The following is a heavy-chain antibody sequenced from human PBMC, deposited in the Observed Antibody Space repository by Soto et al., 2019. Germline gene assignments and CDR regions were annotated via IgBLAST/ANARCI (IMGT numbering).Heavy chain of an antibody. D-gene: IGHD3-9*01. V-gene: IGHV4-59*12. CDR2: MYNTGST. CDR3: ARAFDILTRYYFDY. J-gene: IGHJ4*02. Sequence: SETLSLTCTVSGGSISSYYWSWIRQPPGKGLEWIGYMYNTGSTIYNPSLKSRVTISVDTSKNQFSLKLNSVTAADTAVYYCARAFDILTRYYFDYWGQGTLVTVHS. CDR1: GGSISSYY.